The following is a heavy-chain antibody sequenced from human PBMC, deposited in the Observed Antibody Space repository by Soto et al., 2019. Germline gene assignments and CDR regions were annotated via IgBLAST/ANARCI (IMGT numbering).Heavy chain of an antibody. Sequence: SVKVSFKASGGTFSSYAISWVRQAPGQGLEWMGGIIPIFGTANYAQKFQGRVTITADESTSTAYMELSSLRSEDTAVYYCARVLYGDYPYYFDYWGQGTLVTVSS. V-gene: IGHV1-69*13. CDR2: IIPIFGTA. CDR1: GGTFSSYA. CDR3: ARVLYGDYPYYFDY. D-gene: IGHD4-17*01. J-gene: IGHJ4*02.